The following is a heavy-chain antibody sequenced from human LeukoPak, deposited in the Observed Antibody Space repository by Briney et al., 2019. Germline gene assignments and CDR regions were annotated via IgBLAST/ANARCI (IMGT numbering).Heavy chain of an antibody. D-gene: IGHD6-13*01. Sequence: GGSLRLSCAPSGFTFSSYAMSWVRQAPGKGLEWVSAISGSGGSTYYADSVKGRFTISRDNSKNTLYLQMNSLRAEDTAVYYCAKFSRGSSWYLFDPWGQGTLVTVSS. J-gene: IGHJ5*02. CDR3: AKFSRGSSWYLFDP. CDR1: GFTFSSYA. V-gene: IGHV3-23*01. CDR2: ISGSGGST.